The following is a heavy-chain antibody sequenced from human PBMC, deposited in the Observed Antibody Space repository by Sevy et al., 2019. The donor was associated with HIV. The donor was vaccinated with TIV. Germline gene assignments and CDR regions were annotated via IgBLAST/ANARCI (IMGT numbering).Heavy chain of an antibody. J-gene: IGHJ4*02. CDR1: GYTFTSYG. Sequence: ASVKVSCEASGYTFTSYGIIWVRQAPGQGLEWMGWISAYNGNTNYAQRLQGRVTMTTDTSTSTAYMELTSLRSDDTAVYYCARGPRKYYDSSGYYYPPSYWRQGTLVTVSS. D-gene: IGHD3-22*01. CDR3: ARGPRKYYDSSGYYYPPSY. V-gene: IGHV1-18*01. CDR2: ISAYNGNT.